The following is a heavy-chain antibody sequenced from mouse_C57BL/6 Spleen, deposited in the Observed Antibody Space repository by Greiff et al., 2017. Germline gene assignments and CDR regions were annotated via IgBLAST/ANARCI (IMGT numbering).Heavy chain of an antibody. CDR3: ARWYDGFAY. Sequence: VQLQQSGPELVKPGDSVKISCKASGYAFSSSWMNWVKQRPGKGLEWIGRIYPGDGGTNYNGKFKGKATLTADKSSSTAYMQLSSLTSEDSAVYFCARWYDGFAYWGQGTLVTVSA. J-gene: IGHJ3*01. CDR1: GYAFSSSW. CDR2: IYPGDGGT. V-gene: IGHV1-82*01. D-gene: IGHD2-14*01.